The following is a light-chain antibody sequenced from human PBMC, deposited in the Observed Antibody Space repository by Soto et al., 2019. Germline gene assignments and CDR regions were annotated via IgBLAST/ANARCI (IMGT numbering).Light chain of an antibody. Sequence: VMTQTPLSSPVALGQPASISCKSSQSLVYTDGNTYLSWFHQRPGQPPRLLMYKISDRFSGLPDRFSGSGAGTDFTLKINRVEAEDVGVYYCMQTTHVPHTFGGGTKVEIK. V-gene: IGKV2-24*01. CDR1: QSLVYTDGNTY. CDR2: KIS. CDR3: MQTTHVPHT. J-gene: IGKJ4*01.